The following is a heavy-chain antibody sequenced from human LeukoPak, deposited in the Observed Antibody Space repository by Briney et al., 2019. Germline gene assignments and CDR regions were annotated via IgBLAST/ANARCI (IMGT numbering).Heavy chain of an antibody. CDR1: GGSISSYY. Sequence: SETLSLTCTVYGGSISSYYWSWIRQPPGKGLEWIGYIYTSGSTNYNPSLKSRVTISVDTSKNQFSLKLSSVTAADTAVYYCARPLRDCSSTSCYTGDYYYYYMDVWGKGTTVTVSS. D-gene: IGHD2-2*02. V-gene: IGHV4-4*09. J-gene: IGHJ6*03. CDR2: IYTSGST. CDR3: ARPLRDCSSTSCYTGDYYYYYMDV.